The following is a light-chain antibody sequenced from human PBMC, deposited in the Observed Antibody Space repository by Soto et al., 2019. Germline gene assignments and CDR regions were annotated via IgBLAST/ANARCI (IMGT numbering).Light chain of an antibody. CDR1: QTFRNN. V-gene: IGKV3-11*01. Sequence: IGLTQSPATLSLSPGGRATLSCMASQTFRNNLAWYQQRPGQAPRLLIYDASSRATGIPARFSGSGSGTDFTLTISSLEPEDFAVYYCQQHSNWPLTFGGGTKA. J-gene: IGKJ4*01. CDR2: DAS. CDR3: QQHSNWPLT.